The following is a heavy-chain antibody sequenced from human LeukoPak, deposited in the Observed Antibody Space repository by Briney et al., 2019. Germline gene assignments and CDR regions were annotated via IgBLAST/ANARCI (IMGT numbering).Heavy chain of an antibody. D-gene: IGHD1-26*01. CDR3: ARGVGTTIGYYYYYMDV. CDR2: MNPNSGNT. CDR1: GYTFTSYD. V-gene: IGHV1-8*01. J-gene: IGHJ6*03. Sequence: GASVNVSCKASGYTFTSYDINWVRQATGQGLEWMGWMNPNSGNTGYAQKFQGRVTMTRNTSISTAYMELSSLRSEDTAVYYCARGVGTTIGYYYYYMDVWGKGTTVTVSS.